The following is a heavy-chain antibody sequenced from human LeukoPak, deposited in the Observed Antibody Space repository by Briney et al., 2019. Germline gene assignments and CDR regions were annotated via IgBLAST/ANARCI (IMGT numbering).Heavy chain of an antibody. CDR2: IIPILGIA. J-gene: IGHJ5*02. CDR3: ARDPGGVVTIDWFDP. CDR1: GGTFSSYT. V-gene: IGHV1-69*04. Sequence: GASVKVSCKAFGGTFSSYTISWVRQAPGQGLEWMERIIPILGIANYAQKFQGRVTITADKSTSTAYMELSSLRSEDTAVYYCARDPGGVVTIDWFDPWGQGTLVTVSS. D-gene: IGHD3-3*01.